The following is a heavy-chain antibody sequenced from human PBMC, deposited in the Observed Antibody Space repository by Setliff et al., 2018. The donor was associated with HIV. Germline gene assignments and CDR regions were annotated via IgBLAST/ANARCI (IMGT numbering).Heavy chain of an antibody. CDR3: AKLDYYDFSGSWARKAAIDF. V-gene: IGHV3-23*01. D-gene: IGHD3-22*01. CDR1: GFTFSRYA. Sequence: GGSLRLSCAASGFTFSRYAMTWVRQAPGKGLEWVSLIQSGGITYYADSVKGRFTISRDNSNNTLSLQMSSLRAEDTAQYYCAKLDYYDFSGSWARKAAIDFWGQGTMVTVSS. CDR2: IQSGGIT. J-gene: IGHJ3*01.